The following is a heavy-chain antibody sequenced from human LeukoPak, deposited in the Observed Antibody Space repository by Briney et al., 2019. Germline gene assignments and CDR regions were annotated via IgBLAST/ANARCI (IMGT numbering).Heavy chain of an antibody. CDR3: ASIDYYDSSGYSDY. CDR1: GGTFTSYA. D-gene: IGHD3-22*01. Sequence: SRKLSCKAAGGTFTSYAISSVPQAPGQGLEWRGGIIPIFGTADYAQKFHGRVTITAHESTSTAYMELRSLTSQDTAVYYCASIDYYDSSGYSDYWGEGTLVTVSS. J-gene: IGHJ4*02. V-gene: IGHV1-69*13. CDR2: IIPIFGTA.